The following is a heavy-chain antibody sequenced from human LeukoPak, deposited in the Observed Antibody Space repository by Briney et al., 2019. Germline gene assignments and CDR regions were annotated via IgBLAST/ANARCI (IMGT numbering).Heavy chain of an antibody. CDR2: ISSSGSYI. Sequence: PGGSLRLSCAGSGFTFSSKTMNWVRQAPGKGLEWVSSISSSGSYIFYADSVKGRFTISRDNAKKSLHLEMNSLRAEDTAVYYCARGGLELRPAYFDYWGQGTLVTVSS. V-gene: IGHV3-21*04. CDR1: GFTFSSKT. CDR3: ARGGLELRPAYFDY. D-gene: IGHD1-7*01. J-gene: IGHJ4*02.